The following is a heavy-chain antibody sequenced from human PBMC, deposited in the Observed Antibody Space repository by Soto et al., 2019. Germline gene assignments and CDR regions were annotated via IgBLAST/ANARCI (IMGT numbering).Heavy chain of an antibody. CDR3: ARAPRYYYDSSGTQNWFDS. Sequence: SVKVSCKASGGTFSSYAISWVRQAPGQGLEWMGGIIPIFGKANYAQKFQGRVTITADESTSTAYMELSSLRSEDTAVYYCARAPRYYYDSSGTQNWFDSWGQGTLVTVSS. V-gene: IGHV1-69*13. CDR1: GGTFSSYA. J-gene: IGHJ5*01. D-gene: IGHD3-22*01. CDR2: IIPIFGKA.